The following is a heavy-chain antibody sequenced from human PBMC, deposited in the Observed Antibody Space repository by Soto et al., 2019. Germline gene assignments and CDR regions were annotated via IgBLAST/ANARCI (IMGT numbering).Heavy chain of an antibody. V-gene: IGHV3-64*01. D-gene: IGHD2-15*01. CDR2: ISNNGVST. CDR1: GFSFSNYA. Sequence: AGGSLRLSCVASGFSFSNYAMHWVRQAPGKGLEYVSAISNNGVSTYYANSVKGRFIISRDNSKNTLYLQMGSLRAEDMAVYYCAKECCSGGSADAFDIWGQGTMVTVSS. J-gene: IGHJ3*02. CDR3: AKECCSGGSADAFDI.